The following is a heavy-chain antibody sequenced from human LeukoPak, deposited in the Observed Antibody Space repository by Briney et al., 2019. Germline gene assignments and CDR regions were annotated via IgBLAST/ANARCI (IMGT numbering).Heavy chain of an antibody. V-gene: IGHV1-18*01. Sequence: ASVKVSCKASGYTFTSYGISWVRQAPGQGLEWMGWISAYNGNTNYAQKLQGRVTMTTDTSTSTAYMELRSLRSDDTAVYYCARGSQVAVAGTTGHAFDIWGQGTMVTVSS. D-gene: IGHD6-19*01. CDR1: GYTFTSYG. CDR3: ARGSQVAVAGTTGHAFDI. CDR2: ISAYNGNT. J-gene: IGHJ3*02.